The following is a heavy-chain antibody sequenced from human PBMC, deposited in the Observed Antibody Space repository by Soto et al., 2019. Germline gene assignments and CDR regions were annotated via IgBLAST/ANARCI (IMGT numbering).Heavy chain of an antibody. CDR2: IFYSGRT. D-gene: IGHD4-17*01. J-gene: IGHJ5*02. CDR3: ARGIKYGDYSRWFDP. V-gene: IGHV4-39*01. CDR1: GGSISSSSYY. Sequence: PSETLSLTCTVSGGSISSSSYYWGWIRQSPGKGLEWIGSIFYSGRTYYNPSLKSRITISVDTSNHQFSLDLSSVTAADTAVYYCARGIKYGDYSRWFDPWGPGTLVTVSS.